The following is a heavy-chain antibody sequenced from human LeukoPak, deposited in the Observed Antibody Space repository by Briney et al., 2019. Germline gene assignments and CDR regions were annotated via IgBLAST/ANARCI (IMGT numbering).Heavy chain of an antibody. CDR2: INSDGSIT. Sequence: GGSLRLSCAASGFAFSNYWMHWVRQAPGKGLVWVSRINSDGSITNYADSVKGRFTISRDNAKNTLYLQMNSLRAEDTAIYYCARDGGTSGYEDYWGQGTLVTVSS. J-gene: IGHJ4*02. D-gene: IGHD5-12*01. CDR1: GFAFSNYW. CDR3: ARDGGTSGYEDY. V-gene: IGHV3-74*01.